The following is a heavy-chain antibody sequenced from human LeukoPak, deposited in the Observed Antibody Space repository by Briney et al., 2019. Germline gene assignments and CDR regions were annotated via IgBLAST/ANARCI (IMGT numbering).Heavy chain of an antibody. CDR2: MNPNSGNT. J-gene: IGHJ6*03. D-gene: IGHD5-18*01. CDR3: ARGARYSYGYNHNHYYMDV. CDR1: GYTFTGYY. Sequence: GASVKVSCKAFGYTFTGYYMHWVRQATGQGLEWMGWMNPNSGNTGYAQKFQGRVTMTRNTSISTAYMELSSLRSEDTAVYYCARGARYSYGYNHNHYYMDVWGKGTTVTISS. V-gene: IGHV1-8*02.